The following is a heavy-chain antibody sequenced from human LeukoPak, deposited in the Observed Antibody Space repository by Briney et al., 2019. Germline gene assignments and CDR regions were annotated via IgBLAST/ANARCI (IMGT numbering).Heavy chain of an antibody. D-gene: IGHD3-10*01. CDR1: GGSFSGYY. J-gene: IGHJ6*03. CDR2: INHSGST. Sequence: PSETLSLTCAVYGGSFSGYYWSWIRQPPGKGLEWIGEINHSGSTNYNPSLKSRVTISVDTSKNQFSLKLSSVTAADTAVYYCARGIKYYYGSGSYYYYYMDVWGKGTTVTVSS. CDR3: ARGIKYYYGSGSYYYYYMDV. V-gene: IGHV4-34*01.